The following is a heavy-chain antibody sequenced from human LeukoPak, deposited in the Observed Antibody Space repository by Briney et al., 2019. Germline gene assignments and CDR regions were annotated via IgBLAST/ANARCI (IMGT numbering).Heavy chain of an antibody. D-gene: IGHD6-19*01. J-gene: IGHJ4*02. Sequence: SQTLSLTCTVSGGSISSGGYYWSWIRQPPGKGLEWIGYIYHSGATYFNPSLESRVSVSVDTSKSQFSLRLSSVTAADTAVYYCATSYGSNFYWGQGTLVTVSS. CDR2: IYHSGAT. CDR1: GGSISSGGYY. CDR3: ATSYGSNFY. V-gene: IGHV4-30-2*03.